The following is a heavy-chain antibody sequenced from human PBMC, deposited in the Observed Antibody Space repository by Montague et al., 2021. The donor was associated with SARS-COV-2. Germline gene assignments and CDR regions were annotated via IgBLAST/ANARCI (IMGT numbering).Heavy chain of an antibody. D-gene: IGHD1-1*01. CDR2: IIGSGSNT. CDR3: ARQNWNDGGDY. J-gene: IGHJ4*02. CDR1: GFAFSNYA. V-gene: IGHV3-23*01. Sequence: SLRLSCAASGFAFSNYAMSWVRQAPGKGLEWVSAIIGSGSNTYYADSMKGRFTIFRDNSRSTLYLQINGLRAEDTAVYYCARQNWNDGGDYWGQGTLVTVSS.